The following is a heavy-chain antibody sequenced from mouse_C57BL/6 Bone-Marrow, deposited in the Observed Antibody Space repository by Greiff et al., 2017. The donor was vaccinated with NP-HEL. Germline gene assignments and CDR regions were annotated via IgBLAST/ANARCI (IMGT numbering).Heavy chain of an antibody. Sequence: VQLQQPGAELVRPGSSVKLSCKASGYTFTSYWMHWVKQRPIQGLEWIGNIDPSDSETHYNQKFKDKATLTVDKSSSTAYMQLSSLTSEDSAVYYCARGGTTVVDYWGRGTTLTVSS. CDR1: GYTFTSYW. V-gene: IGHV1-52*01. CDR2: IDPSDSET. CDR3: ARGGTTVVDY. D-gene: IGHD1-1*01. J-gene: IGHJ2*01.